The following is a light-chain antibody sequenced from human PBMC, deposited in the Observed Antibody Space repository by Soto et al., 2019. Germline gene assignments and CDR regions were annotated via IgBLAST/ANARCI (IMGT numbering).Light chain of an antibody. V-gene: IGKV1-5*01. CDR3: QQYGSSGT. Sequence: DIQMTQSPSTLSASVGDRVTITCRASQGISSWLAWYQQKPGKAPKLLIYDASSLESGVPSRFSGSGSGTDFTLTISRLEPEDFAVYYCQQYGSSGTFGQGTKVDIK. CDR1: QGISSW. CDR2: DAS. J-gene: IGKJ1*01.